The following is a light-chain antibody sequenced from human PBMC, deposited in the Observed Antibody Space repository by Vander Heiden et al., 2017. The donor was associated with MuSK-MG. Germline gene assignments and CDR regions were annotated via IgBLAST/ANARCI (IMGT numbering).Light chain of an antibody. V-gene: IGKV3-20*01. J-gene: IGKJ1*01. CDR1: QSVSSSD. Sequence: ELVLTQSPGTLSVSPGERVTLSCRASQSVSSSDLAWYQHKPGQAPRLLIYGASSRATGIPERFSGSGSGTDFTLTITRLEPEDFAVYFCQQYGTSPWTFGLGTKVEVK. CDR3: QQYGTSPWT. CDR2: GAS.